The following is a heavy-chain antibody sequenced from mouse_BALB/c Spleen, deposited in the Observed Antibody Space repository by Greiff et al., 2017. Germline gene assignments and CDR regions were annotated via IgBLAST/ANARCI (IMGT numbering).Heavy chain of an antibody. Sequence: EVKVVESGGGLVQPGGSRKLSCAASGFTFSDYGMAWVRQAPGKGPEWVAFISNLAYSIYYADTVTGRFTISRENAKNTLYLEMSSLRSEDTAMYYCARDSSDLSYWGQGTLVTVSA. D-gene: IGHD6-1*01. CDR2: ISNLAYSI. V-gene: IGHV5-15*02. CDR1: GFTFSDYG. CDR3: ARDSSDLSY. J-gene: IGHJ3*01.